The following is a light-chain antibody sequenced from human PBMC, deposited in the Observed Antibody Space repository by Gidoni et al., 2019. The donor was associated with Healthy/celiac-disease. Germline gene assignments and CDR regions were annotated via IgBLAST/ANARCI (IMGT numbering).Light chain of an antibody. V-gene: IGLV3-21*04. CDR2: YDS. J-gene: IGLJ1*01. CDR3: QVWDSSSDHYV. CDR1: TIGSKS. Sequence: SYVLTQPPSVSVAPGKTARITCGGNTIGSKSVHWSQQKPGQAPVLVLYYDSARPSGTPERFSGSNSGNTATLTISRVEAGDEADYYCQVWDSSSDHYVFGTGTKVTVL.